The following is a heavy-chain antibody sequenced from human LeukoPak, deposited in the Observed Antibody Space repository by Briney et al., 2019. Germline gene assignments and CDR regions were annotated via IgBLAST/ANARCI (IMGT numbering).Heavy chain of an antibody. V-gene: IGHV4-34*01. D-gene: IGHD3-10*01. Sequence: PSETLSLTCTVSGGSISSYYWSWIRQPPGKGLEWIGEINHSGRTNYNPSLKSRVTISVDTSKNQFSLKLSSVTAADTAVYYCARTPLHYYWHGMDVWGQGTTVTVSS. J-gene: IGHJ6*02. CDR1: GGSISSYY. CDR3: ARTPLHYYWHGMDV. CDR2: INHSGRT.